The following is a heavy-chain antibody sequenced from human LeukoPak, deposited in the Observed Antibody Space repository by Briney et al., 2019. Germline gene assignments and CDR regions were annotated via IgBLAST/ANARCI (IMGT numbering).Heavy chain of an antibody. V-gene: IGHV4-38-2*01. CDR1: GYSISIAYY. J-gene: IGHJ4*02. Sequence: SETLSLTCAVSGYSISIAYYWGWIRQPPGKGLEWIGRIFRGGSTSYNPSLMSRLTMSMDTSKNQFSLQLTSVTAADTAVYYCARYDSRGSGSTQLEYWGQGILVTISS. D-gene: IGHD3-3*01. CDR2: IFRGGST. CDR3: ARYDSRGSGSTQLEY.